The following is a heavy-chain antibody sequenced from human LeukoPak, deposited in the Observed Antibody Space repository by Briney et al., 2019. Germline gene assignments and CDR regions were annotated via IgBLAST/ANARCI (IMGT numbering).Heavy chain of an antibody. CDR2: IYYSGST. D-gene: IGHD2-2*01. V-gene: IGHV4-39*07. CDR1: GGSISSSSYY. J-gene: IGHJ6*02. CDR3: ARIVVPAASTDYYYYYGMDV. Sequence: SETLSLTCTVSGGSISSSSYYWGWIRQPPGKGLEWIGSIYYSGSTYYNPSLKSRVTISVDTSKNQFSLKLSSVTAADTAVYYCARIVVPAASTDYYYYYGMDVWGQGTTVTVSS.